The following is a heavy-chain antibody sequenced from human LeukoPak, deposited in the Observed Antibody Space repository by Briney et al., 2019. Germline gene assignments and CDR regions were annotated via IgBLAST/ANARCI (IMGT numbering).Heavy chain of an antibody. J-gene: IGHJ6*02. CDR1: GGSISSYY. CDR2: IYTSVST. D-gene: IGHD2-15*01. Sequence: SETLSLTCPVSGGSISSYYCGWIRQPAGKGLEWIGRIYTSVSTNNNPSLKSRVTMSVDTSKNQFPLKLSSVTAADTAVYYCARDAGYCSGGSCRYFRGYYYYGMDVWGQGTTVTVSS. CDR3: ARDAGYCSGGSCRYFRGYYYYGMDV. V-gene: IGHV4-4*07.